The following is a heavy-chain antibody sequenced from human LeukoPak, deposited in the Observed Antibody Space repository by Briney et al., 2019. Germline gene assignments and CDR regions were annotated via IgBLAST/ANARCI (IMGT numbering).Heavy chain of an antibody. V-gene: IGHV3-23*01. D-gene: IGHD2-2*01. CDR3: AKPTIGYCSSTSCYIRGAFDI. CDR2: ISGSGGST. J-gene: IGHJ3*02. Sequence: GGSLRLSCAASGFTFSNYSMSWVRQAPGKGLEWVSAISGSGGSTYYADSVKGRFTISRDNSKNTLYLQMNSLRAEDTAVYYCAKPTIGYCSSTSCYIRGAFDIWGQGTMVTVSS. CDR1: GFTFSNYS.